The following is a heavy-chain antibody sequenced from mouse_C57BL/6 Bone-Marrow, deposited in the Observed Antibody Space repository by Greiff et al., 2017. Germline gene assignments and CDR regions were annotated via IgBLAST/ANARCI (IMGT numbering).Heavy chain of an antibody. Sequence: EVKLVESGPVLVKPGASVKMSCKASGYTFTDYYMNWVKQSHGKSLEWIGVINPYNGGTSYNQKFKGKATLTVDTSSSTAYVELNSLTSEDSAVYYCAYSLPFDYWGQGTTLTVSS. J-gene: IGHJ2*01. CDR3: AYSLPFDY. V-gene: IGHV1-19*01. CDR1: GYTFTDYY. CDR2: INPYNGGT.